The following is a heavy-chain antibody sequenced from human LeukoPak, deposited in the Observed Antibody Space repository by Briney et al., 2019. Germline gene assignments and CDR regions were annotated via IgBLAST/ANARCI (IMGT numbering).Heavy chain of an antibody. D-gene: IGHD6-19*01. CDR1: GFTSSSYE. J-gene: IGHJ4*02. CDR3: ASGPHPYSSGWYHFDY. V-gene: IGHV3-48*03. CDR2: ISSSGSTI. Sequence: PGGTLRLSCAASGFTSSSYEMNWVRQAPGKGLEWVSYISSSGSTIYYADSVKGLFTISRDNARSSLYLQMNSLRGEDTAVYYCASGPHPYSSGWYHFDYWGQGTLVTVSS.